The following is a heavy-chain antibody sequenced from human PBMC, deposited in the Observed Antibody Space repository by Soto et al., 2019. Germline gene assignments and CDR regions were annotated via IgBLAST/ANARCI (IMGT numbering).Heavy chain of an antibody. Sequence: EVQLVESEGGLFQPGGSLRLSCAASGFTFSYSWMHWVRQAPGQGLVWVSRIHSDGSSTTYADAVKGRFTIARDNAKNTLYLQMNSLRAEDTAVYYCARGDRGAFDLWGQGTMVTVSS. CDR1: GFTFSYSW. D-gene: IGHD2-21*02. J-gene: IGHJ3*01. V-gene: IGHV3-74*01. CDR2: IHSDGSST. CDR3: ARGDRGAFDL.